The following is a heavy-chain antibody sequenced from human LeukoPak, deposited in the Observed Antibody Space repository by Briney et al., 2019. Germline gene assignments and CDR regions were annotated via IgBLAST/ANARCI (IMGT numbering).Heavy chain of an antibody. Sequence: GGSLRLSCAASGFTFSSYGMSWVRQAPGKGLEWVSAISGSGGSTHYADSVKGRFTISRDKSKNTLYLQMNSLRAEDTAVYYCARADCSGSTCYLRRSWFDPWGQGTLVTVSS. J-gene: IGHJ5*02. D-gene: IGHD2-2*01. CDR2: ISGSGGST. CDR3: ARADCSGSTCYLRRSWFDP. CDR1: GFTFSSYG. V-gene: IGHV3-23*01.